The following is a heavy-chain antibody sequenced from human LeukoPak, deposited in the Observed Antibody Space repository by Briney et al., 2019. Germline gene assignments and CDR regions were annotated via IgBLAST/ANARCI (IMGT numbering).Heavy chain of an antibody. Sequence: GGSLRLSCAASGFTFSNHAMDWVRQAPGQGLEWVSSIDGRSTDIYYADSVKGRFTISRDNAKNSLYLQMHSLRAEDTAVYYCARRGYYDSSGYDYWGQGTLVTVSS. CDR2: IDGRSTDI. CDR3: ARRGYYDSSGYDY. J-gene: IGHJ4*02. V-gene: IGHV3-21*01. D-gene: IGHD3-22*01. CDR1: GFTFSNHA.